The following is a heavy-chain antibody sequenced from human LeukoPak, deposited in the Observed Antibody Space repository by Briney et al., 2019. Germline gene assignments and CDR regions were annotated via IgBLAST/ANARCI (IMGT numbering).Heavy chain of an antibody. Sequence: GASVKVSCKSSGYTFNSYGITWVRQAPGQGLEWMGWIHTYNGHTNYAQKFQGRVTMTRDTSISTAYMELSRLRSDDTAVYYCARASTRRNYDPNWFDPWGQGTLVTVSS. CDR1: GYTFNSYG. CDR2: IHTYNGHT. J-gene: IGHJ5*02. D-gene: IGHD3-3*01. V-gene: IGHV1-18*01. CDR3: ARASTRRNYDPNWFDP.